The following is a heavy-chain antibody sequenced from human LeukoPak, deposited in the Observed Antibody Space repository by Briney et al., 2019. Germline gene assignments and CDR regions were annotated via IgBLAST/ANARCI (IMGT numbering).Heavy chain of an antibody. D-gene: IGHD2-2*01. CDR1: GHSISSGYY. CDR2: IYHSGST. J-gene: IGHJ4*02. CDR3: ARDLIVVPAAYFDY. Sequence: SETLSLTCAVSGHSISSGYYWGWIRQPPGKGLEWIGSIYHSGSTYYNPSLKSRVTISVDTSKNQFSLKLSSVTAADTAVYYCARDLIVVPAAYFDYWGQGTLVTVSS. V-gene: IGHV4-38-2*02.